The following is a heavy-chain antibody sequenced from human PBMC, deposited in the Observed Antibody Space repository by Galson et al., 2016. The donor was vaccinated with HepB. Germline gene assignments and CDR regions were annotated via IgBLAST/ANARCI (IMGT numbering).Heavy chain of an antibody. Sequence: SLRLSCAASEFTFSTYGMHWVRQAPGKGLEWVALIWHDGSNKYYADSVKGRFTISRDNPKNTLYLQMNSLRSEDTAVYYCARGGGITMVRGVMPGWFDPWGQGTLVTVSS. V-gene: IGHV3-33*04. J-gene: IGHJ5*02. D-gene: IGHD3-10*01. CDR1: EFTFSTYG. CDR3: ARGGGITMVRGVMPGWFDP. CDR2: IWHDGSNK.